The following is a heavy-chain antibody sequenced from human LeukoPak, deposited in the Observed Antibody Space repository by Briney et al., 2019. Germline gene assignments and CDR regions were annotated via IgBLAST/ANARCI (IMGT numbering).Heavy chain of an antibody. D-gene: IGHD3-10*01. V-gene: IGHV3-33*08. CDR3: ARSNYGSGSSDY. Sequence: GGSLRLSCAASGFTFSSYGMHWVRQAPGKGLEWVAVIWYGGSNKYYADSVKGRFTISRDNSKNTLYLQMNSLRAEDTAVYYCARSNYGSGSSDYWGQGTLVTVSS. CDR2: IWYGGSNK. CDR1: GFTFSSYG. J-gene: IGHJ4*02.